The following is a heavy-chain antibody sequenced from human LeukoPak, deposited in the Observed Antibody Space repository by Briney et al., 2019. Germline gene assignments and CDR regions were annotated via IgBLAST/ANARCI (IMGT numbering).Heavy chain of an antibody. D-gene: IGHD3-10*01. Sequence: PSETLSLTCTVPGGSTNTADYHWSWIRQSPGKGLEWIGNIYFNGKTDYNPSLKSRVTISLQMSKNQFSLKLRSVTVADTAMYYCARSVVDYYGSPNWFDPWGQGALVTVSS. V-gene: IGHV4-30-4*01. CDR1: GGSTNTADYH. CDR2: IYFNGKT. CDR3: ARSVVDYYGSPNWFDP. J-gene: IGHJ5*02.